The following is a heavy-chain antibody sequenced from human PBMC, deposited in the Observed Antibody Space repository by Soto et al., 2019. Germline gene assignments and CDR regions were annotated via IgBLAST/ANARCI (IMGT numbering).Heavy chain of an antibody. Sequence: GGSLRLSCAASGFTFGSYGMHWVRQAPGKGLEWVAVISYDGSNKYYADSVKGRFTISRDNSKNTLYLQMNSLRAEDTAVYYCAKDLPWLGELLEYYFDYWSQETLVTVSS. CDR2: ISYDGSNK. CDR3: AKDLPWLGELLEYYFDY. CDR1: GFTFGSYG. J-gene: IGHJ4*02. V-gene: IGHV3-30*18. D-gene: IGHD3-10*01.